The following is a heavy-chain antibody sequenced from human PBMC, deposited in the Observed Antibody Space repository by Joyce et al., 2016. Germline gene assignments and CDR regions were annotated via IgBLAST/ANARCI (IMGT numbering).Heavy chain of an antibody. J-gene: IGHJ6*02. CDR1: GYTFTGHY. V-gene: IGHV1-2*02. CDR3: ARNGKGFYGMDV. CDR2: INPNSGGT. Sequence: QVQLVQSGAEVKTPGASVKVSCKASGYTFTGHYLYWVRQAAGQGLEWMGWINPNSGGTNYAQKVQGRVTMTRDTSISTAYMELSRLRSDDTAVYYCARNGKGFYGMDVWGQGTTVTVSS.